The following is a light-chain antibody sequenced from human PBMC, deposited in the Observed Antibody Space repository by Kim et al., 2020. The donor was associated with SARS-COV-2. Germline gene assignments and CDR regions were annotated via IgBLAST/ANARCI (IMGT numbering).Light chain of an antibody. J-gene: IGLJ1*01. CDR1: SSDVGGYNY. V-gene: IGLV2-14*03. CDR2: DVS. Sequence: QSVTTPCTGTSSDVGGYNYVSWYQQHPGKAPKLMIYDVSNRPSGVSNRFSGSKSGNTASLTISGLQAEDEADYYCSSYTSSSTFYVFGTGTKVTVL. CDR3: SSYTSSSTFYV.